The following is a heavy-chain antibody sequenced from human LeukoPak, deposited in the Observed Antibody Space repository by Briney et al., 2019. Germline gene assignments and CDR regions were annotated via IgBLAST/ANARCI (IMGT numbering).Heavy chain of an antibody. CDR3: ATGVHGIAAAGDYYFDY. D-gene: IGHD6-13*01. Sequence: SETLSLTCTVSGGSISNYYWSWMRQPPGKGLEWIGYIYYSGSTNYNPSLKSRVTISLDTSKNQFSLKLSSVTAADTAVYYCATGVHGIAAAGDYYFDYWGQGTLVTVSS. J-gene: IGHJ4*02. V-gene: IGHV4-59*01. CDR1: GGSISNYY. CDR2: IYYSGST.